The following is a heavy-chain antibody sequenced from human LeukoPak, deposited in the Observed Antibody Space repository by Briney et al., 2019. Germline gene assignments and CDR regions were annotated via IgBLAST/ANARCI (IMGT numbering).Heavy chain of an antibody. V-gene: IGHV1-46*01. J-gene: IGHJ3*02. CDR1: GYTFTSYY. Sequence: ASVKVSCKASGYTFTSYYTHWVRQAPGQGLEWMGIINPSGGSTSYAQKFQGRVTMTRDTSTSTVYMEPSSLRSEDTAVYYCARDDRLNAFDIWGQGTMVTVSS. CDR2: INPSGGST. CDR3: ARDDRLNAFDI.